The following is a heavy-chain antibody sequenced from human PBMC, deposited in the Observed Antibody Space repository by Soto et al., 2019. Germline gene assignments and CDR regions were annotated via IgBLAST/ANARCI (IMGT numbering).Heavy chain of an antibody. CDR3: AREGVAAPYYYYGMDV. Sequence: SETLSLTCTVSGDSIRSYYWSWIRQPPGKGLEWIGYISYTGSTHYNPALKSRVTISADTSKNQFSLKLSSVTTADTALYYCAREGVAAPYYYYGMDVWGQGSTVTVSS. V-gene: IGHV4-59*01. CDR1: GDSIRSYY. J-gene: IGHJ6*02. D-gene: IGHD2-15*01. CDR2: ISYTGST.